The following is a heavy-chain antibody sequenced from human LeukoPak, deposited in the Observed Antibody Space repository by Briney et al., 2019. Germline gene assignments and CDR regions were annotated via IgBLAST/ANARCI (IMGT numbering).Heavy chain of an antibody. J-gene: IGHJ6*02. Sequence: TGGSLRLSCAASGFTFSSYAMHWVRQAPGKGLEWVAVISYDGSNKYYADSVKGRFTIPRDNSKNTLYLQMNSLRVEDTAVYYCARDSGDYGTHYYYGMDVWGQGTTVTVSS. CDR3: ARDSGDYGTHYYYGMDV. CDR2: ISYDGSNK. D-gene: IGHD4-17*01. V-gene: IGHV3-30*04. CDR1: GFTFSSYA.